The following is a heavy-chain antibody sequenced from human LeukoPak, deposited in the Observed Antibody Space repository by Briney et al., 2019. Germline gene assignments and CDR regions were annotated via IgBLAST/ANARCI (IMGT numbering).Heavy chain of an antibody. CDR1: GYTFTSYG. D-gene: IGHD3-10*01. V-gene: IGHV1-2*02. CDR3: ARVGEYGSGSYLLY. CDR2: INPNSGGT. J-gene: IGHJ4*02. Sequence: VASVKVSCKASGYTFTSYGISWVRQAPGQGLEWMGWINPNSGGTNYAQKFQGRVTMTRDTSISTAYMELSRLRSDDTAVYYCARVGEYGSGSYLLYWGQGTLVTVSS.